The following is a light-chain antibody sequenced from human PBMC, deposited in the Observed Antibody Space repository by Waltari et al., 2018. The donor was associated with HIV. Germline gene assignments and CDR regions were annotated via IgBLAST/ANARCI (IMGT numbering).Light chain of an antibody. CDR2: GAS. V-gene: IGKV3-20*01. CDR1: QTISNNY. Sequence: EVVLTQSPGTLSLSPVERVTLSCRASQTISNNYLAWFQKKPGQAPRLLIYGASSRATGILDRFRGSGSGTDFTLTISRLEPEDFAVYYCQQYDVLVTLGGGTKVEN. CDR3: QQYDVLVT. J-gene: IGKJ4*01.